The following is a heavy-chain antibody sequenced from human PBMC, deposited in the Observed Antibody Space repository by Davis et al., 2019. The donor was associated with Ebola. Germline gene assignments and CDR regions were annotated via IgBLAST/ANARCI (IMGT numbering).Heavy chain of an antibody. CDR3: ASDNGKFYYYYGMDV. J-gene: IGHJ6*02. CDR1: GGTFSSYA. CDR2: IIPIFGTA. D-gene: IGHD2-8*01. Sequence: SVKVSCKASGGTFSSYAISWVRQAPGQGLEWMGGIIPIFGTANYAQKFQGRVTITADKSTSTAYMELSSLRSEDTAVYYCASDNGKFYYYYGMDVWGQGTTVTVSS. V-gene: IGHV1-69*06.